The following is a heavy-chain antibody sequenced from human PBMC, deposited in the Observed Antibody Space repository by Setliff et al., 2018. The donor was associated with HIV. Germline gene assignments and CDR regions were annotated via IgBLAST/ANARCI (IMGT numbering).Heavy chain of an antibody. CDR3: AASADGDCATTSCTNWFDP. D-gene: IGHD2-21*01. J-gene: IGHJ5*02. CDR1: GFPFSGPA. Sequence: PGGSLRLSCAASGFPFSGPAIHWVRRASGKGLEWVGRIKTQPSNYATAHGASMEGRFTISRDDSKSTAYLQLSSLKVEDTAVYFCAASADGDCATTSCTNWFDPWGQGTLVTVSS. CDR2: IKTQPSNYAT. V-gene: IGHV3-73*01.